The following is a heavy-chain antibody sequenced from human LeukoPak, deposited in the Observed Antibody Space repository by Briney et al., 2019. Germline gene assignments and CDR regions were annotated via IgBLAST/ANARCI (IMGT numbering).Heavy chain of an antibody. J-gene: IGHJ4*02. D-gene: IGHD6-6*01. V-gene: IGHV3-30*18. Sequence: PGGSLRLSCAASGFTFGSYGMHWVRQAPGKGLEWVAVISYDGSNKYYADSVKGRFTISRDNSKNTLYLQMNSLRAEDTAVYYCAKDQGAALDYWGQGTWSPSPQ. CDR3: AKDQGAALDY. CDR2: ISYDGSNK. CDR1: GFTFGSYG.